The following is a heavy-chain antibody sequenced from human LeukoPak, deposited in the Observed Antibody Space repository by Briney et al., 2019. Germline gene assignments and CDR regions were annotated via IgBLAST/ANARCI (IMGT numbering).Heavy chain of an antibody. Sequence: GGSLRLSCAASGFTLSNYWMHWVRQPPGKGPVWVSRINTDQSITTYADSVKGRFTISRDNAKNTLYLQMNSLRAEDTAVYYCVSWSNDYRNYADYWGQGTLVTVSS. V-gene: IGHV3-74*01. D-gene: IGHD4-11*01. CDR2: INTDQSIT. CDR1: GFTLSNYW. CDR3: VSWSNDYRNYADY. J-gene: IGHJ4*02.